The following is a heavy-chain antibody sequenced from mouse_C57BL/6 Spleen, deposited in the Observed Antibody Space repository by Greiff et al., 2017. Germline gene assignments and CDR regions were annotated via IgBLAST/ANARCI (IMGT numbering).Heavy chain of an antibody. V-gene: IGHV1-55*01. CDR1: GYTFTSYW. D-gene: IGHD1-1*01. J-gene: IGHJ3*01. Sequence: QVQLQQPGAELVKPGASVKMSCKASGYTFTSYWITWVKQRPGQGLEWIGDIYPGSGSTNYNEKFKSKATLTVDTSSSTAYMQLSSLTSADSAVYYCARGNYYGTQAWFAYWGQGTLVTVSA. CDR2: IYPGSGST. CDR3: ARGNYYGTQAWFAY.